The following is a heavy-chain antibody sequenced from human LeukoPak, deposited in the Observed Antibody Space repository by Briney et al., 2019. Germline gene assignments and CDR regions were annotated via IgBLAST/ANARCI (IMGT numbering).Heavy chain of an antibody. J-gene: IGHJ4*02. D-gene: IGHD6-19*01. CDR3: ARGVRFITVAGGTREFDY. CDR1: GGSISSSTYY. V-gene: IGHV4-39*01. Sequence: SETLSLTCTVSGGSISSSTYYWGWIHQPPGKGLEWIATIYYSGSAYYNPSLKSRVTISVDTSKNQFSLKLSSVTAADTAVYYCARGVRFITVAGGTREFDYWGQGTLVTVSS. CDR2: IYYSGSA.